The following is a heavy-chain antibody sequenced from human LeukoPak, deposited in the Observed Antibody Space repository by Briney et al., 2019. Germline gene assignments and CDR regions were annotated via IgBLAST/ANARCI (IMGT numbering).Heavy chain of an antibody. D-gene: IGHD5-18*01. CDR1: GGTFSSYA. Sequence: SVKVSCKASGGTFSSYAISWVRQAPGQGLEWMGGIIPIFGTANYAQKFQGRVTITADESTSTAYMELSSLRSEDTAVYYCARQRGYSYGHYYYGMDVWGQGTTVTVSS. V-gene: IGHV1-69*13. J-gene: IGHJ6*02. CDR2: IIPIFGTA. CDR3: ARQRGYSYGHYYYGMDV.